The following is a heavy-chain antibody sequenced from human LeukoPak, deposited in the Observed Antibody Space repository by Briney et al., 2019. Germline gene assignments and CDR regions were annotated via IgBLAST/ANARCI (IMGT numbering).Heavy chain of an antibody. CDR1: GFTVSSNY. D-gene: IGHD5-18*01. CDR2: IYSGGST. V-gene: IGHV3-66*01. CDR3: ARVGDTAMALDY. Sequence: TGGSLRLSCAASGFTVSSNYMSWVRQAPGKGLEWVSVIYSGGSTYYADPVKGRFTISRDNSKNTLYLQMNSLRAEDTAVYYCARVGDTAMALDYWGQGTLVTVSS. J-gene: IGHJ4*02.